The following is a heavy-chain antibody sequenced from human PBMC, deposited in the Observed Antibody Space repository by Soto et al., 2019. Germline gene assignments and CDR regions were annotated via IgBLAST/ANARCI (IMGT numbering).Heavy chain of an antibody. D-gene: IGHD5-12*01. V-gene: IGHV3-9*01. CDR3: VKGLNIAYNSGWLYFDS. CDR2: ISWSGNNM. CDR1: RFTFYDYA. J-gene: IGHJ4*02. Sequence: HSGSLELSCASSRFTFYDYAVYLVLQTPRKGLEWVSGISWSGNNMDYRDSVKGRFTISRDNAKNSLYLQMNSLRVEDTALYYCVKGLNIAYNSGWLYFDSCGTGTVVNV.